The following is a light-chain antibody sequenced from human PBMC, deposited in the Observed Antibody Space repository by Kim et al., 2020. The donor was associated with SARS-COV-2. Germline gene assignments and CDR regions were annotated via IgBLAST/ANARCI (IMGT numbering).Light chain of an antibody. CDR3: QQYENWPWT. Sequence: EIVMTQSPATLSVSPGERATLSCRASQSVTNNLAWYQRKPGQTPRLLIYDASTRATGIPARFSGSGSGTEFTLTISGLQSEDLALYYCQQYENWPWTFGRGTKVEIK. CDR2: DAS. J-gene: IGKJ1*01. V-gene: IGKV3-15*01. CDR1: QSVTNN.